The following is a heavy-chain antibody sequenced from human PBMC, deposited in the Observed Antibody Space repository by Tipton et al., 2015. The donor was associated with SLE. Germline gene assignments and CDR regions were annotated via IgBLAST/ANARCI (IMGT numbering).Heavy chain of an antibody. CDR3: ARKIFGVAFYFDY. CDR1: GYSISGDYF. CDR2: IYHSGST. Sequence: TLSLTCTVSGYSISGDYFWGWIRQPPGRGLEWIGVIYHSGSTYYKSSLKSRVSISVDTSKNQFSLKLTSVTAADTAVYYCARKIFGVAFYFDYWGQGTLVTVSS. D-gene: IGHD3-3*01. V-gene: IGHV4-38-2*02. J-gene: IGHJ4*02.